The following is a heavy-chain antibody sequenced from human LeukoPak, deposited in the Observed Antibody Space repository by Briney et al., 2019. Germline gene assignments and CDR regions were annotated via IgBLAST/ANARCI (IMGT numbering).Heavy chain of an antibody. CDR3: ARDTVPYSYGPSFDY. D-gene: IGHD5-18*01. CDR2: IIPILGIA. J-gene: IGHJ4*02. Sequence: ASVKVSCKASGGTFSSYTISWVRQAPGQGLEWMGRIIPILGIANYAQKFQGRVTITADKSTSTAYMELSSLRSEDTAVYYCARDTVPYSYGPSFDYWGQGTLVTVSS. V-gene: IGHV1-69*04. CDR1: GGTFSSYT.